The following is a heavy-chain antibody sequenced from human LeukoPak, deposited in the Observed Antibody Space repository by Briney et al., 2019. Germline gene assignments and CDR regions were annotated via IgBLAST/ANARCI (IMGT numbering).Heavy chain of an antibody. CDR3: ARDYKQAGQTPYFDY. CDR2: IYYSGST. D-gene: IGHD6-19*01. V-gene: IGHV4-59*12. CDR1: GGSISSYY. J-gene: IGHJ4*02. Sequence: PSETLSLTCTVSGGSISSYYWSWIRQPPGKGLEWIGYIYYSGSTNYNPPLKSRVTISVDTSKNQFSLKLSSVTAADTAVYYCARDYKQAGQTPYFDYWGQGTLVTVSS.